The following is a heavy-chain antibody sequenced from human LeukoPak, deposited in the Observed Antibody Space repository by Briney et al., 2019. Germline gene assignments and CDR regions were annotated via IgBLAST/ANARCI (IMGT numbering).Heavy chain of an antibody. J-gene: IGHJ4*02. CDR2: INYSGST. Sequence: SETLSLTCAVYGGSFSGYYWSWIRQPPGKGLEWIGEINYSGSTNYNPSLKSRVTMSVDTSKNQFSLKVNSMTAADTAVYYCARVDYGDYSKDFDYWGQGTLVTVSS. CDR1: GGSFSGYY. D-gene: IGHD4-17*01. V-gene: IGHV4-34*01. CDR3: ARVDYGDYSKDFDY.